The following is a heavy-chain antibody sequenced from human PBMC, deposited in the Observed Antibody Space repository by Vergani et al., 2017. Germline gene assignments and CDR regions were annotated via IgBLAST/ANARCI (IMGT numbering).Heavy chain of an antibody. CDR2: IKQDGSEK. V-gene: IGHV3-7*01. J-gene: IGHJ3*02. CDR3: ARPSAPCDYDALDI. Sequence: EVQLVESGGGLVQPGRSLRLSCAASGFMFSNYWMNWVRQAPGKGLEWVANIKQDGSEKYYVDSVRGRFTISRDNAKNSLYLQMNSLSAGDTAVYHCARPSAPCDYDALDIWGQGTMVTVSS. D-gene: IGHD4-17*01. CDR1: GFMFSNYW.